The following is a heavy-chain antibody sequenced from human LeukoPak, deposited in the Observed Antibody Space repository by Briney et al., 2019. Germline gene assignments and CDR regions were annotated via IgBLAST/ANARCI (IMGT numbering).Heavy chain of an antibody. Sequence: SETLSLTCTVSGGSVSSGSYYWSWIRQPPGKGLEWIGYIYYSGSTNYNPSLKSRVTISVDTSKNQFSLKLSSVTAADTAVYYCARGPRIRYCSGGSCYDSSSWFDPWGQGTLVTVSS. CDR3: ARGPRIRYCSGGSCYDSSSWFDP. CDR2: IYYSGST. CDR1: GGSVSSGSYY. J-gene: IGHJ5*02. D-gene: IGHD2-15*01. V-gene: IGHV4-61*01.